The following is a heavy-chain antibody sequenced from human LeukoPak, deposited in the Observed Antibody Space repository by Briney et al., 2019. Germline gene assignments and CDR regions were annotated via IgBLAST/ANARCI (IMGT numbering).Heavy chain of an antibody. Sequence: SETLSLTCAVSSGSINSSNWWSWVRQPPGKGLEWIGEIYPSGSTNYNPSLKSRVTISVDTSKNQFSLKLSSVTAADTAVYYCARLLGDSSGFADAFDIWGQGTMVTVSS. D-gene: IGHD3-22*01. CDR3: ARLLGDSSGFADAFDI. V-gene: IGHV4-4*02. CDR1: SGSINSSNW. CDR2: IYPSGST. J-gene: IGHJ3*02.